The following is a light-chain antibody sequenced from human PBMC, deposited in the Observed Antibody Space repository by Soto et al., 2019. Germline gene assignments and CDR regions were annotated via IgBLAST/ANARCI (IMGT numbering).Light chain of an antibody. V-gene: IGLV3-21*04. Sequence: SYELTQPPSVSVAPGKTARITCGRNNIGSKSVHWYQQKPGQAPVLVIYYDSDRPSGIPERFSGSNSGNTATLTISRVEPGDEADYYCQVWDSSSDHPGVVFGGGTKLTVL. CDR3: QVWDSSSDHPGVV. CDR2: YDS. CDR1: NIGSKS. J-gene: IGLJ2*01.